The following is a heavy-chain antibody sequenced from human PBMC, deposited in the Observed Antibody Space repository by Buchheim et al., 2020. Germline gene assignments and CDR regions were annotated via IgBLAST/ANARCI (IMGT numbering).Heavy chain of an antibody. Sequence: QLQLQESGPGLVKPSETLSLTCTVSGGSISSSSYYWGWIRQPPVKGLEWIAIAYYTGTTFYNPSLKSRVTISIETSKSQFSLKMNSVTAADTAVYYCASGTILWFRTIDFWGQGAL. D-gene: IGHD3-10*01. V-gene: IGHV4-39*01. CDR3: ASGTILWFRTIDF. CDR1: GGSISSSSYY. J-gene: IGHJ4*02. CDR2: AYYTGTT.